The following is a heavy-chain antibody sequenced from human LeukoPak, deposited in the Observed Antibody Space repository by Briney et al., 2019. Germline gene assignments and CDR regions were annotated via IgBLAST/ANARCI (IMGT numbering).Heavy chain of an antibody. D-gene: IGHD3-22*01. CDR2: IHSGGTT. Sequence: QAGGSLRLSCTASGFTVSSNYMTWVRQAPGKGLECVSLIHSGGTTDYADSVKGRFTISRDNSKNMLYLQMNSLRVEDTAVYYCAAKWLLRRYWGQGTLVTVSS. CDR1: GFTVSSNY. J-gene: IGHJ4*02. CDR3: AAKWLLRRY. V-gene: IGHV3-66*01.